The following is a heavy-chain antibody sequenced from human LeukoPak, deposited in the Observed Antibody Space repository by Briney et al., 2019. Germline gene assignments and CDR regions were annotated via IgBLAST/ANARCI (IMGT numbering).Heavy chain of an antibody. J-gene: IGHJ5*02. Sequence: PGGSLRLSCAASGFTFSSYAMSWVRQAPGKWLEWVSAISGSGGSTYYADSVKGRFTISRDNSKNTLYLQMNSLRAEDTAVYYCAKCPGIAAAGIHWFDPWGQGTLVTVSS. V-gene: IGHV3-23*01. CDR1: GFTFSSYA. D-gene: IGHD6-13*01. CDR3: AKCPGIAAAGIHWFDP. CDR2: ISGSGGST.